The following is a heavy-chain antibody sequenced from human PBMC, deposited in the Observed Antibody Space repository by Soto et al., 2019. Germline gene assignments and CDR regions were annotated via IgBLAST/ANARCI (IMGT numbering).Heavy chain of an antibody. CDR3: ARDRSSSYSYAMDL. J-gene: IGHJ6*02. CDR1: DFAFRLYG. CDR2: IWHDGTRK. D-gene: IGHD3-10*01. V-gene: IGHV3-33*01. Sequence: ESVGGVVQPGGSLTLSCSVSDFAFRLYGIHWVRHTPGKGLEWVAMIWHDGTRKYFRDSVRGRFTISRDSAKNKVYLQMNNLRGDDSALYFCARDRSSSYSYAMDLWGQGTTVTVSS.